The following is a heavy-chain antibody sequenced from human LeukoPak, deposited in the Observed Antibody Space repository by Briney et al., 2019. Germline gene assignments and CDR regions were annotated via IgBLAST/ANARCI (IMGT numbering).Heavy chain of an antibody. CDR3: ARWIGYCSSTSCRGAFDY. J-gene: IGHJ4*02. D-gene: IGHD2-2*03. CDR1: GFTFSSYS. CDR2: ISSSSSYI. V-gene: IGHV3-21*01. Sequence: GGSLRLSCAASGFTFSSYSMNWVRQAPGKGLEWVSSISSSSSYIYYADSVKGRFTISRDNAKNSLYLQMNSLRAEDTAVYYCARWIGYCSSTSCRGAFDYWGQGTLVTVSS.